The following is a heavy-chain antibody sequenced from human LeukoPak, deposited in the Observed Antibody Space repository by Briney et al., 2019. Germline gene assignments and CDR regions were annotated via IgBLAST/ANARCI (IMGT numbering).Heavy chain of an antibody. V-gene: IGHV3-74*01. CDR3: ARDLRWELPNAFDI. CDR1: GLTFSGYW. CDR2: INSDGRST. Sequence: QPGGSLRLSCAASGLTFSGYWMHWVRQAPGKGLVWVSRINSDGRSTTYADSVKGRFTVSRVNAKNTLYLQMNSLRAEDTAVYYCARDLRWELPNAFDIWGQGTMVTVSS. J-gene: IGHJ3*02. D-gene: IGHD1-26*01.